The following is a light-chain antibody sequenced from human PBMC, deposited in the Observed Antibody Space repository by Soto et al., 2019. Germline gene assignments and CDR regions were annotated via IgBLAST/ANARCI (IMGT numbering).Light chain of an antibody. CDR2: EVS. J-gene: IGLJ2*01. Sequence: QSALTQPPSASGSPGQSVTISCTGTSSDVGGYNYVSWYQQHPGKAPKFLIFEVSRRPSGVPDRFSGSKSGNTASLTVSGLQVDDEADYYCSSHAVSNNPVIFGGGINVTVL. V-gene: IGLV2-8*01. CDR3: SSHAVSNNPVI. CDR1: SSDVGGYNY.